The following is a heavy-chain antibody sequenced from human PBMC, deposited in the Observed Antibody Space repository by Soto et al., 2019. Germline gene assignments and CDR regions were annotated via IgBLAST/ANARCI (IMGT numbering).Heavy chain of an antibody. Sequence: SETLSLTCTVSGGSVSSGSYYWNWIRQPPGKGLEWIGYIYYSGSTNYNPSLKSRVTITVETSKNQFTLKLSSVTAADTAVYYCARDSGSYHNWFDPWGQGTLVTVSS. V-gene: IGHV4-61*01. CDR2: IYYSGST. D-gene: IGHD1-26*01. CDR1: GGSVSSGSYY. J-gene: IGHJ5*02. CDR3: ARDSGSYHNWFDP.